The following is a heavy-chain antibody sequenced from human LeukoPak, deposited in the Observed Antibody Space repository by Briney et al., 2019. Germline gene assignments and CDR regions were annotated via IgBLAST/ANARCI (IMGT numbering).Heavy chain of an antibody. Sequence: RSLRLSCAASGFTFSSYGIHWVRQAPGKGLEWVAVIWYDGSNKYYADSVKGRFTISRDNSKNTLYLQMNSLRAEDTALYYCARELSPVVKYYFEYWGQGTLVTVSP. J-gene: IGHJ4*02. CDR3: ARELSPVVKYYFEY. D-gene: IGHD3-22*01. V-gene: IGHV3-33*01. CDR1: GFTFSSYG. CDR2: IWYDGSNK.